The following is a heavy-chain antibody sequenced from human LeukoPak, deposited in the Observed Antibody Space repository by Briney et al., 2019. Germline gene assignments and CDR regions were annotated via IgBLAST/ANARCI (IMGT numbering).Heavy chain of an antibody. V-gene: IGHV4-39*07. CDR1: GASISTSRDY. CDR3: VRERGYYGDSL. D-gene: IGHD4-17*01. CDR2: IYYIGDT. J-gene: IGHJ4*02. Sequence: SETLSLTCTVSGASISTSRDYWGWIRQPPGKGLEWIGSIYYIGDTYYNPSLKSRVTLSVDTSKNQVSLTLRSVTAADTAVYYCVRERGYYGDSLWGQGTLVIVSS.